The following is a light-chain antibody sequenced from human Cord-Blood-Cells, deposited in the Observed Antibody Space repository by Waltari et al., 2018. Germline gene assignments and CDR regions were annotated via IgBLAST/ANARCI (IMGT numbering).Light chain of an antibody. Sequence: QSALTQPASVSGSPGQSITISCTGTSSDVGGYNYVSRYQQHPGKAPKLMIYDVSNRPSGVSSRFSGSKSGNTASLTISGLQAEDEADYYCSSYTSSSTLYVFGTGTKVTVL. CDR2: DVS. V-gene: IGLV2-14*01. CDR3: SSYTSSSTLYV. J-gene: IGLJ1*01. CDR1: SSDVGGYNY.